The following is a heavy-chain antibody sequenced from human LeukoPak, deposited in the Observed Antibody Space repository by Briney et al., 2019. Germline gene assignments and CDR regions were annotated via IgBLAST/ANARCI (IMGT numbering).Heavy chain of an antibody. Sequence: ASVKVSCKASGYTFTGYYMHWVRQAPGQGLEWMGWINPNSGGTNYAQKFQGRVTMTRDTSISTAYMELSRLRSDDTAVYYCARESWTAWLATPKRYFEMWGQGTLVTVSS. CDR1: GYTFTGYY. D-gene: IGHD5-18*01. CDR2: INPNSGGT. V-gene: IGHV1-2*02. CDR3: ARESWTAWLATPKRYFEM. J-gene: IGHJ4*02.